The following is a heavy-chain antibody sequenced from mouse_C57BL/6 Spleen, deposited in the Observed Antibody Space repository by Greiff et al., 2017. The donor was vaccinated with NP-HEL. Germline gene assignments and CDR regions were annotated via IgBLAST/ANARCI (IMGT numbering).Heavy chain of an antibody. J-gene: IGHJ3*01. CDR1: GYSITSGYY. Sequence: VQLKESGPGLVKPSQSLSLTCSVTGYSITSGYYWNWIRQFPGNKLEWMGYISYDGSNNYNPSLKNRISITRDTSKNQFFLKLNSVTTEDTATYYCAHYDYDDVFAYWGQGTLVTVSA. CDR3: AHYDYDDVFAY. CDR2: ISYDGSN. V-gene: IGHV3-6*01. D-gene: IGHD2-4*01.